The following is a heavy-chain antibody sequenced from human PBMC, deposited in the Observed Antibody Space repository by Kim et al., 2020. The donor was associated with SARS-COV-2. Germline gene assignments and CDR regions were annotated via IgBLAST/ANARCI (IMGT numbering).Heavy chain of an antibody. D-gene: IGHD2-2*01. CDR2: INHSGST. V-gene: IGHV4-34*01. J-gene: IGHJ5*02. CDR3: ARGQDIVVVPAANYNWFDP. CDR1: GGSFSGYY. Sequence: SETLSLTCAVYGGSFSGYYWSWIRQPPGKGLEWIGEINHSGSTNYNPSLKSRVTISVDTSKNQFSLKLSSVTAADTAVYYCARGQDIVVVPAANYNWFDPWGQGTLVTVSS.